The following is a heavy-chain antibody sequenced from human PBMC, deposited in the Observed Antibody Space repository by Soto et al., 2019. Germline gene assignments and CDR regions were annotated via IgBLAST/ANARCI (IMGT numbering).Heavy chain of an antibody. J-gene: IGHJ6*02. Sequence: GGSLRLSCAASGFTFSSYGMHWVRQAPGKGLEWVAVISYDGSNKYYADSVKGRFTISRDNSKNTLYLQVSSLRAEDTAVYYCAKSRDAYNFYFYYGMDVWGQGTSVTVSS. V-gene: IGHV3-30*18. CDR3: AKSRDAYNFYFYYGMDV. CDR2: ISYDGSNK. CDR1: GFTFSSYG. D-gene: IGHD1-1*01.